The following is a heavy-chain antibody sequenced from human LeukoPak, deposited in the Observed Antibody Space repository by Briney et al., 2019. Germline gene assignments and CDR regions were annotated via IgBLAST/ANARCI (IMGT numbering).Heavy chain of an antibody. D-gene: IGHD2-15*01. CDR2: ISGSGGST. Sequence: GGSLRLSCAASGFTFSSYAMCWVRQAPGKGLEWVSAISGSGGSTYYADSVKGRFTISRDNSKNTLYLQMNSLRAEDTAVYYCAKDQYCSGGSCYSPGFDYWGQGTLVTVSS. J-gene: IGHJ4*02. CDR1: GFTFSSYA. V-gene: IGHV3-23*01. CDR3: AKDQYCSGGSCYSPGFDY.